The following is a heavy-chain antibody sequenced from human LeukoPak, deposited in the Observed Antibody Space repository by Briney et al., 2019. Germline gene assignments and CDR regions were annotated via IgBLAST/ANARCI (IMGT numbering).Heavy chain of an antibody. CDR1: GGPIRSSNW. V-gene: IGHV4-4*02. D-gene: IGHD3-16*01. Sequence: SETLSLTCAVSGGPIRSSNWWSWVRPPPGKGLEWSGEIYHSGSTNYNPSLKSRVTISVDKSKHQSSLKLSSVTAADTAVYYCARDMKKRPSLAYWYFDLWGRGTLVTVSS. CDR2: IYHSGST. J-gene: IGHJ2*01. CDR3: ARDMKKRPSLAYWYFDL.